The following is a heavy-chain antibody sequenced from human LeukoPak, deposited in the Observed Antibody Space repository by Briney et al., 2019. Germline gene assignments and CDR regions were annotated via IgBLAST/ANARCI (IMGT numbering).Heavy chain of an antibody. D-gene: IGHD4-23*01. CDR3: ARQSNYHGGAVLDY. Sequence: SETLSLTCAVYGGSFSGYYWSWIRQPPGKGLEWIGEINHSGSTNYNPSLKSRVTISVDTSKNQFSLKLSSVTAADTAVYYCARQSNYHGGAVLDYWGQGHLVTVSS. V-gene: IGHV4-34*01. CDR1: GGSFSGYY. CDR2: INHSGST. J-gene: IGHJ4*02.